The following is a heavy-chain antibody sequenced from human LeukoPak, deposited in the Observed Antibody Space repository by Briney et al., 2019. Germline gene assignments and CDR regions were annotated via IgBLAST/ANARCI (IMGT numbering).Heavy chain of an antibody. CDR3: ARDPVVAARPGYYFDY. V-gene: IGHV4-34*01. J-gene: IGHJ4*02. Sequence: GSLRLSCAASGFTFSSYAMSWIRQPPGKGLEWIGEINHSGSTNYNPSLKSRVTISVDTSKNQFSLKLSSVTAADTAVYYCARDPVVAARPGYYFDYWGQGTLVTVSS. D-gene: IGHD6-6*01. CDR2: INHSGST. CDR1: GFTFSSYA.